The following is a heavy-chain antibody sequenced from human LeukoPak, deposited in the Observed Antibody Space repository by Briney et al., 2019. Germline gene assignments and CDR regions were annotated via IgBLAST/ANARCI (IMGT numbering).Heavy chain of an antibody. Sequence: SETLSLTCTVSGGSISSHYWSWIRQPPGKGLEWIGYMFYGGSTTYNSSLKSRVTISVDSSKNQFSLKLRSVTAADTAVYYCARRTTTAAYNWFDPWGQGTLVTVSS. CDR1: GGSISSHY. D-gene: IGHD4-11*01. CDR2: MFYGGST. V-gene: IGHV4-59*11. CDR3: ARRTTTAAYNWFDP. J-gene: IGHJ5*02.